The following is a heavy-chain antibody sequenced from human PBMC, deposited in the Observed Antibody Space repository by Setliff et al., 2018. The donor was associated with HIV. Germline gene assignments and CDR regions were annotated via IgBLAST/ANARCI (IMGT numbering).Heavy chain of an antibody. Sequence: ASVKVSCKVSGYTLTEVSMHWVRQAPKKGLEWMGYFDPQDGETVHAHKFQGRVTMTRDTSISTAYMELSSLTSEDTAVYYCARGGGSSYLYHSRGSEYFQYWGQGALVTVS. J-gene: IGHJ1*01. D-gene: IGHD3-22*01. CDR3: ARGGGSSYLYHSRGSEYFQY. V-gene: IGHV1-24*01. CDR1: GYTLTEVS. CDR2: FDPQDGET.